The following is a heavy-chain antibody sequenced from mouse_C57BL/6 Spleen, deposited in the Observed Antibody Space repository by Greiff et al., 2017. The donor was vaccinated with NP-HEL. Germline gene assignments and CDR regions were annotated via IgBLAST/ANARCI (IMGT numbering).Heavy chain of an antibody. CDR3: TRSIITTVVDDY. CDR2: IDPETGGT. J-gene: IGHJ2*01. Sequence: VKLVESGAELVRPGASVTLSCKASGYTFTDYEMHWVKQTPVHGLEWIGAIDPETGGTAYNQKFKGKAILTADKSSSTAYMELRSLTSEDSAVYYCTRSIITTVVDDYWGQGTTLTVSS. CDR1: GYTFTDYE. V-gene: IGHV1-15*01. D-gene: IGHD1-1*01.